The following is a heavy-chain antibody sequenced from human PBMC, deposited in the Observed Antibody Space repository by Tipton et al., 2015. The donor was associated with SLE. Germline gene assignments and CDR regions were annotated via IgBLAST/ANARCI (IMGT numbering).Heavy chain of an antibody. CDR3: ARDHGSYFDY. CDR1: DGSISDYY. CDR2: IYYSGST. J-gene: IGHJ4*02. Sequence: TLSLTCIVSDGSISDYYWTWIRQPPGKGLEWIGYIYYSGSTNYNPSLKSRVTISVDTSKNQFSLKLSSVTAADTAVYYCARDHGSYFDYWGQGTLVTVSS. D-gene: IGHD1-1*01. V-gene: IGHV4-59*01.